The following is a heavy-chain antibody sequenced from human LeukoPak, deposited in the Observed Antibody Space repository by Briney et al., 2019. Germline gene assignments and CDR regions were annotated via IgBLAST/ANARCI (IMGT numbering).Heavy chain of an antibody. J-gene: IGHJ5*02. CDR2: ISAYNGNT. D-gene: IGHD1-26*01. V-gene: IGHV1-18*01. CDR3: ARDPQWWELPGEWFDP. CDR1: GYTFTSYG. Sequence: ASVKVSCKASGYTFTSYGISWVRQAPGQGLEWMGWISAYNGNTNYAQKLQGRVTMTTDTSTSTAYMELRSLRSDDTAVYYCARDPQWWELPGEWFDPWGQGTLVTVSS.